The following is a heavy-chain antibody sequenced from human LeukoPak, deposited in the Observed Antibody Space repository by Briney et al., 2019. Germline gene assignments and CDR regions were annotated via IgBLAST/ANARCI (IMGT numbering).Heavy chain of an antibody. CDR1: GYTFTSYG. Sequence: ASVKVSCKASGYTFTSYGISWVRQAPGQGLEWMGWISAYNGNTNYAQKLQGRVTMTTDTSTSTAYMELRSLRSDDTAVYYCARSYYYDSSGCYYSITPDYWGQGTLVTVSS. J-gene: IGHJ4*02. CDR2: ISAYNGNT. CDR3: ARSYYYDSSGCYYSITPDY. D-gene: IGHD3-22*01. V-gene: IGHV1-18*01.